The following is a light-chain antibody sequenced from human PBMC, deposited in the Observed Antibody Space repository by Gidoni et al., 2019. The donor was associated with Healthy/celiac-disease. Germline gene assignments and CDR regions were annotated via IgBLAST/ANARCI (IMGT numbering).Light chain of an antibody. Sequence: DIQMTQSPSSLSASVGDRVTSTCQASPDISNYLNWYQQKPGKAPKLLIYDASNLATGVPSRFSGSGSGTDFTFTISSLQPEDIATYYCQQDDNPPLTFGGGTKVEIK. CDR2: DAS. CDR1: PDISNY. V-gene: IGKV1-33*01. CDR3: QQDDNPPLT. J-gene: IGKJ4*01.